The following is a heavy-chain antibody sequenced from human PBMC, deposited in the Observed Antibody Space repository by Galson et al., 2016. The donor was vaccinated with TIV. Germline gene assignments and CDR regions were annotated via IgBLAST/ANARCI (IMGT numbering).Heavy chain of an antibody. CDR3: ARGCGSYSCYLDV. J-gene: IGHJ6*03. D-gene: IGHD1-26*01. V-gene: IGHV1-69*05. CDR2: IIRIFGTV. CDR1: GGTLTSYA. Sequence: SVKVSCKASGGTLTSYAVSWVRQAPGQGLEWMGEIIRIFGTVNYAQKFQGRVTFTTDESTSAAYMELSSLRSEDTAVYYCARGCGSYSCYLDVWGKGTTVTVSS.